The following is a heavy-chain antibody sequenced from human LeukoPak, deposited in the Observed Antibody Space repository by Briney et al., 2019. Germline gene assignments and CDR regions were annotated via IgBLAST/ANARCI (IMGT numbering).Heavy chain of an antibody. V-gene: IGHV3-21*01. CDR1: GFTFSTYS. Sequence: GGSLRLSCAASGFTFSTYSMNWVRQAPGKGLEWVSSISTSSGYIYYADSVKGRFTISRDNAKNSLYLQMNSLRAEDTAVYYCARPRGNVEMATIPFDYWGQGILVTVSS. D-gene: IGHD5-24*01. J-gene: IGHJ4*02. CDR3: ARPRGNVEMATIPFDY. CDR2: ISTSSGYI.